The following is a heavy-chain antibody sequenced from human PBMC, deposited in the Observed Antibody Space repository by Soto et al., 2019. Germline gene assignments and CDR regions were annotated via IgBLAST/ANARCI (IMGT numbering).Heavy chain of an antibody. CDR2: ISYDGSNK. CDR3: AKEVDTAMVIYYYYGMDV. Sequence: GGSLRLSCAASGFTFSSYGMHWVRQAPGKGLEWVAVISYDGSNKYYADSVKGRFTISRDNSKNTLYLQMNSLRAEDTAVYYCAKEVDTAMVIYYYYGMDVWGQGTTVTVSS. V-gene: IGHV3-30*18. CDR1: GFTFSSYG. J-gene: IGHJ6*02. D-gene: IGHD5-18*01.